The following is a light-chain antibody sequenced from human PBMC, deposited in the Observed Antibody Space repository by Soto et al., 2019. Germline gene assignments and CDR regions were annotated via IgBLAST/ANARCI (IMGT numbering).Light chain of an antibody. J-gene: IGLJ1*01. V-gene: IGLV1-47*01. CDR1: TSNIGTNY. CDR2: RDD. CDR3: AAWDDSLSGFHV. Sequence: QSVLTQPPSASGTPGQRVTISCSGSTSNIGTNYAYWYQQLPGTAPKLLIYRDDQRPSGVPDRFSGSKSGTSASLAISGLRSEDEADYFCAAWDDSLSGFHVFGTGTKVTVL.